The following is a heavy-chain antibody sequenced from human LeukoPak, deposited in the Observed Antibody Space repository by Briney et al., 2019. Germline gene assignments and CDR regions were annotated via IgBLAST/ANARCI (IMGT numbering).Heavy chain of an antibody. V-gene: IGHV1-46*01. J-gene: IGHJ3*02. CDR1: GYTFTSYY. D-gene: IGHD3-22*01. CDR3: AIRESHYYDSSGYYHAFDI. CDR2: INPSGGST. Sequence: ASVKVSCKASGYTFTSYYMHWVRQAPGQGLEWMGIINPSGGSTSYAQKFQSRVTMTRDTSTSTVYMELSSLRSEDTAVYYCAIRESHYYDSSGYYHAFDIWGQGTMVTVSS.